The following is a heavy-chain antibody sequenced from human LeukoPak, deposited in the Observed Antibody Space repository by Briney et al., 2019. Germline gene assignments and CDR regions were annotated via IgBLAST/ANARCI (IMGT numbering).Heavy chain of an antibody. CDR2: MSADGGST. V-gene: IGHV3-23*01. CDR1: GFTFSDYS. D-gene: IGHD2-2*01. J-gene: IGHJ4*02. CDR3: AKAGGYCTSTSCYLFD. Sequence: AGGSLRLSCAASGFTFSDYSMNWVRQAPGKGLEWVSAMSADGGSTYYADSVKGRFSISRDNSKNTLYLQMNSLRAEDTAIYYCAKAGGYCTSTSCYLFDWGQGTLVTVSS.